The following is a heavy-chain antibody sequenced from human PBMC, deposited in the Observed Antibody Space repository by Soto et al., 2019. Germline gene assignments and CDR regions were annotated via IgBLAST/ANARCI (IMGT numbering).Heavy chain of an antibody. CDR1: GGSVSSGSFY. D-gene: IGHD1-26*01. CDR2: IYYSGST. Sequence: PSETLSLTCTVSGGSVSSGSFYLSWIRQPPGKGLEWIGYIYYSGSTNYNPSLKSRVTISVDTSKNQFSLKLSSVTAADTAVYYCARDRGGAWYSGSYFDYWGQGTLVTVS. V-gene: IGHV4-61*01. CDR3: ARDRGGAWYSGSYFDY. J-gene: IGHJ4*02.